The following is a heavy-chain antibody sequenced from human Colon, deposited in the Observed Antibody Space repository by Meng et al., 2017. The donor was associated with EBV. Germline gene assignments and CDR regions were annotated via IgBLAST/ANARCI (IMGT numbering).Heavy chain of an antibody. V-gene: IGHV4-30-4*01. CDR3: ARNYYFDY. CDR2: IYYTGST. CDR1: GGSINSGDYS. J-gene: IGHJ4*02. Sequence: QVRLQASGPGLVKPSQTLFLTCTVSGGSINSGDYSWSWIRQPPGKGLEWIGYIYYTGSTYYNPSLKSRVTISMDTSKNQFSLRLSSVTAADTAVYYCARNYYFDYWGQGTLVTVSS.